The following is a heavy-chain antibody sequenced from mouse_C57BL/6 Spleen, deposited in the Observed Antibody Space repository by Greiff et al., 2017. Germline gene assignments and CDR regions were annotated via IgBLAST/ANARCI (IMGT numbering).Heavy chain of an antibody. CDR2: ISYDGSN. V-gene: IGHV3-6*01. J-gene: IGHJ1*03. Sequence: EVKLMESGPGLVKPSQSLSLTCSVTGYSITSGYYWNWIRQFPGNKLEWMGYISYDGSNNYNPSLKNRISITRDTSKNQFFLKLNSVTTEDTATYYCARVTLGYFDVWGTGTTVTVSS. CDR1: GYSITSGYY. CDR3: ARVTLGYFDV.